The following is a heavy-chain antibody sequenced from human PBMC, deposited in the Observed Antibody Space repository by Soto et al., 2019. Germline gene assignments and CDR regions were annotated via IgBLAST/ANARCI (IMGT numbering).Heavy chain of an antibody. CDR1: GFTFSYYW. J-gene: IGHJ3*02. CDR3: ARDAAYRDSSFYYDVFDI. D-gene: IGHD3-22*01. Sequence: DVQLMGSGGCLVQPGGSLRLSCAASGFTFSYYWMTWVRQAPGKGLEWVANIRRDGGGEHYVEFVKGRFSVSRDNAKESLYLQMNSLGIEDTAVDYCARDAAYRDSSFYYDVFDIWGQWTMVTVSS. V-gene: IGHV3-7*05. CDR2: IRRDGGGE.